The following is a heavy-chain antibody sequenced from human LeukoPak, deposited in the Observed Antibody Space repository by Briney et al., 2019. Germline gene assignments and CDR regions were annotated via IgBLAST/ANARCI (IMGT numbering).Heavy chain of an antibody. D-gene: IGHD6-13*01. J-gene: IGHJ4*02. CDR3: AKDRWQQLVC. Sequence: PGGSLRLSCSASGSTFSSYWMHWVRQAPGKGLEWVAFIRYDGSNKYYADSVKGRFTISRDNSKNTLYLQMNSLRAEDTAVYYCAKDRWQQLVCWGQGTLVTVSS. V-gene: IGHV3-30*02. CDR2: IRYDGSNK. CDR1: GSTFSSYW.